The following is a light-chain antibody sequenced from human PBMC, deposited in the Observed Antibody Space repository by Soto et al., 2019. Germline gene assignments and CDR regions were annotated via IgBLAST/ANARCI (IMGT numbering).Light chain of an antibody. CDR2: RAS. CDR3: QQYGSSGT. V-gene: IGKV3-20*01. J-gene: IGKJ1*01. Sequence: EILFTQSSGTLSLSPGERATLSCRASQSVSNNYLAWYQQKPGQAHRLLIYRASNRATGIPDRFSGSGSGTDITLTNSRLEPEDFAVYYCQQYGSSGTFGQGTKVDIK. CDR1: QSVSNNY.